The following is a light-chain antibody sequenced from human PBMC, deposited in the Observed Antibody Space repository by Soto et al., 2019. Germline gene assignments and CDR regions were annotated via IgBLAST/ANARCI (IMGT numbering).Light chain of an antibody. CDR3: CSHSSSNSFV. CDR2: EVS. CDR1: SSDVGAYSR. J-gene: IGLJ1*01. Sequence: QSALTQPPSVSGSPGQSGTISCTGTSSDVGAYSRVSWYQQSPGTAPKLMIYEVSDRPSGVPDRFSGSKSGNTASLTISGLQAEDEADYYCCSHSSSNSFVFGTGTKVTVL. V-gene: IGLV2-18*02.